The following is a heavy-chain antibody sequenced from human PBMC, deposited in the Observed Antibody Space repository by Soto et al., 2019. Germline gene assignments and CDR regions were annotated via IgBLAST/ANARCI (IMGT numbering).Heavy chain of an antibody. Sequence: GGSLRLSCAASGFTFSSYAMSWVRQAPGKGLEWVSAISGSGGSTYYADSVKGRFTISRDNSKNTLYLQMNSLRAEDTAVYYCAKRFVEGSGSYLTGYYFDYWGQGTLVTVSS. J-gene: IGHJ4*02. CDR2: ISGSGGST. CDR1: GFTFSSYA. CDR3: AKRFVEGSGSYLTGYYFDY. D-gene: IGHD3-10*01. V-gene: IGHV3-23*01.